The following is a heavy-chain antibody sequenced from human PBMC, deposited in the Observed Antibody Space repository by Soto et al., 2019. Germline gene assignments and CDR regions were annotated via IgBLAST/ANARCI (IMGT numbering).Heavy chain of an antibody. V-gene: IGHV3-30*18. Sequence: VQLLESGGGLVQPGGSLRLSCAASGFTFSSYGMHWVRQAPGKGLEWVAVISYDGSNKYYADSVKGRFTISRDNSKNTLYLQMNSLRAEDTAVYYCAKSFARQEWLVAGGYWGQGTLVTVSS. CDR3: AKSFARQEWLVAGGY. CDR1: GFTFSSYG. J-gene: IGHJ4*02. CDR2: ISYDGSNK. D-gene: IGHD3-3*01.